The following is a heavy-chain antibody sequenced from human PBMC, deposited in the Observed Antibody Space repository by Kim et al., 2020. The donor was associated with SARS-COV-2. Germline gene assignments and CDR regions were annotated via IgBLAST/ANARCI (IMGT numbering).Heavy chain of an antibody. Sequence: GSLRLSCAASGFTFSSYGMHWVRQAPGKGLEWVAVIWSDGSNKYYADSVKGRFTISRDNSKNTLYLQMNSLRAEDTAVYYCARATVFGVVPDYWGQGTLVTVSS. CDR2: IWSDGSNK. D-gene: IGHD3-3*01. CDR3: ARATVFGVVPDY. J-gene: IGHJ4*02. CDR1: GFTFSSYG. V-gene: IGHV3-33*01.